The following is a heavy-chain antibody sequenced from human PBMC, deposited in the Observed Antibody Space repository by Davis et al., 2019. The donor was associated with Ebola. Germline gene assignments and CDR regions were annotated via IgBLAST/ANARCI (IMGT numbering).Heavy chain of an antibody. V-gene: IGHV3-64*01. D-gene: IGHD1-1*01. Sequence: GESLKISCAASGFTFSSYAMHWVRQAPGKGLEYVSAISSNGGSTYYANSVKGRFTISRDNARNSLYLQMDSLRTEDTAFYYCVRDKTGTGAFDIWGQGTMVTVSS. CDR3: VRDKTGTGAFDI. CDR1: GFTFSSYA. CDR2: ISSNGGST. J-gene: IGHJ3*02.